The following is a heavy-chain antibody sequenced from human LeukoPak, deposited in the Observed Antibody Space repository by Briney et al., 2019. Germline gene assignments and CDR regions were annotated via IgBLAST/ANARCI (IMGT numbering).Heavy chain of an antibody. J-gene: IGHJ3*02. Sequence: SVKVSCKASGGTFSSYAISWVRQAPGQGLEWMGGIIPIFGTANYAQKFQGRVTLTTDTSTSTAHMELRSLRSDDTAVYYCASAGIDRWELLTHAFDIWGQGTMVTVSS. D-gene: IGHD4-23*01. CDR1: GGTFSSYA. CDR2: IIPIFGTA. V-gene: IGHV1-69*05. CDR3: ASAGIDRWELLTHAFDI.